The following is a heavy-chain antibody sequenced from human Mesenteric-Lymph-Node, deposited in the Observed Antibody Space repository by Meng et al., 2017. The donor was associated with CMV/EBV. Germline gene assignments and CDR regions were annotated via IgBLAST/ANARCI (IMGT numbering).Heavy chain of an antibody. V-gene: IGHV1-3*01. D-gene: IGHD6-19*01. CDR3: ARMDSGWYGDY. CDR2: INAGNGNT. Sequence: SCKASGYTLNSYAMHWVRQAPGQRLEWMGWINAGNGNTKYSQKFQGRVTITRDTAASTAYMELSSLRSEDTAVYYCARMDSGWYGDYWGQGTLVTVSS. J-gene: IGHJ4*02. CDR1: GYTLNSYA.